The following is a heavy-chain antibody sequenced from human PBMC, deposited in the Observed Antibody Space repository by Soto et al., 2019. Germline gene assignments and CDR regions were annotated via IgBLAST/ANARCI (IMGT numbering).Heavy chain of an antibody. CDR2: IIPIFGAS. Sequence: QVHLVQSGAEMKKPGSSVRVSCEASGGTFTTSGFGWVRQAPGQGPEWMGGIIPIFGASNYAPKFQGRITISADESTSTSYLEISSLKSEDTATYYCARVPRSGRAHDAFDVWGPGTLIIVSS. CDR1: GGTFTTSG. D-gene: IGHD2-15*01. V-gene: IGHV1-69*01. CDR3: ARVPRSGRAHDAFDV. J-gene: IGHJ3*01.